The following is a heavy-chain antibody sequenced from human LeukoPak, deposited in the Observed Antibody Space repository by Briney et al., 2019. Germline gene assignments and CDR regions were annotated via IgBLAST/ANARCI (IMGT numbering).Heavy chain of an antibody. CDR3: AKDTVKVTTIRRVPHYMDV. V-gene: IGHV3-30*02. D-gene: IGHD5-12*01. CDR1: GFTFISYG. CDR2: IRYDGSNK. J-gene: IGHJ6*03. Sequence: GGSLRLSCAASGFTFISYGMHWVRQAPGKGLEWVTFIRYDGSNKYYADSVKGRLIISRDNSKNTLHLQMNSLRAEDTAVYYCAKDTVKVTTIRRVPHYMDVWGKGTTVTISS.